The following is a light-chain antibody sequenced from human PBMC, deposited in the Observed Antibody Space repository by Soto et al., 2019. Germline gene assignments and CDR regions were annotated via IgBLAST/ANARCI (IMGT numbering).Light chain of an antibody. CDR2: ADS. J-gene: IGKJ3*01. V-gene: IGKV1-27*01. CDR1: QGISNY. Sequence: DIQMTQSPASLSASVGDRVTITCRASQGISNYLAWYQQKPGKVPKLLIYADSILQSGVPPRFSGXXXXTXXTLTISSLQPEDVATYYCQNYDSAPFTFGPGTKVDL. CDR3: QNYDSAPFT.